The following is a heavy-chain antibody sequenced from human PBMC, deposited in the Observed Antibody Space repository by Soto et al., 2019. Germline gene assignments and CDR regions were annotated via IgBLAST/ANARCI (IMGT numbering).Heavy chain of an antibody. J-gene: IGHJ6*02. V-gene: IGHV3-30*03. Sequence: PGGSLRLSCAASGFTFSSYGMHWVRQAPGKGLEWVAVISYDGSNKYYADSVKGRFTISRDNSKNTLYLQMNSLRAEDTAVYYCARDPNIVLVPAALRSYYYYYGTDVWGQGTTVTVSS. CDR2: ISYDGSNK. D-gene: IGHD2-2*01. CDR3: ARDPNIVLVPAALRSYYYYYGTDV. CDR1: GFTFSSYG.